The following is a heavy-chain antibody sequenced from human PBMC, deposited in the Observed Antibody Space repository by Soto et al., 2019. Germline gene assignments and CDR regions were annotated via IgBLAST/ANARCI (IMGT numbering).Heavy chain of an antibody. V-gene: IGHV3-11*01. Sequence: PGGSLRLSCAASGFTFSDYYMSWIRQAPGKGLEWVSYISSSGSTIYYADSVKGRFTISRDNAKNSLYLQMNSLRAEDTAVYYCARYDRSSSWFSFDYWGQGTLVTVSS. D-gene: IGHD6-13*01. J-gene: IGHJ4*02. CDR1: GFTFSDYY. CDR2: ISSSGSTI. CDR3: ARYDRSSSWFSFDY.